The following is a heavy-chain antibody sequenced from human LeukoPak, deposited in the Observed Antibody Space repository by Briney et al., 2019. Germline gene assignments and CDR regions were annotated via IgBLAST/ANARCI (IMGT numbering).Heavy chain of an antibody. D-gene: IGHD6-13*01. CDR1: GYSFNNYW. CDR3: ARWAASGIGLDY. V-gene: IGHV5-51*01. Sequence: GESLKISCKGSGYSFNNYWIAWVRQMPGKGVEGVGIIYPGDSDTRYRPSFQGQVTISADKSISTAYLEWSSLKASDTAMFYCARWAASGIGLDYWGQGTLVSVSS. CDR2: IYPGDSDT. J-gene: IGHJ4*02.